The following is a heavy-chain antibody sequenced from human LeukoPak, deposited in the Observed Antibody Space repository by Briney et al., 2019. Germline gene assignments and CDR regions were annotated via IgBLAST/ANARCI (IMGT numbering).Heavy chain of an antibody. CDR1: GYTFXXYD. D-gene: IGHD3-3*01. V-gene: IGHV1-8*01. Sequence: SVTVSCXASGYTFXXYDINWVRQAPGQGLEWMGWMNPNSGNTVYAQKFQGRVTMTRNTSISTAYMELSSLRSEDTAVYYCARDSRVTIFGVVNDYYYYYGMDVWGQGTTVTVSS. CDR2: MNPNSGNT. J-gene: IGHJ6*02. CDR3: ARDSRVTIFGVVNDYYYYYGMDV.